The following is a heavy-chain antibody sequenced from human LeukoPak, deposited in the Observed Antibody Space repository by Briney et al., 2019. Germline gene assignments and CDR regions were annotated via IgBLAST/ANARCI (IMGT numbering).Heavy chain of an antibody. Sequence: ASVKVSCKASGYTFNNYDINWVRQATGQGLEWMGWMNPNSANTGYAQKFQGRVTMTRDTSTGTVYMELSSLRSEDTAVYYCARDYYYDSSGSSPRANWFDPWGQGTLVTVSS. CDR2: MNPNSANT. CDR1: GYTFNNYD. J-gene: IGHJ5*02. D-gene: IGHD3-22*01. CDR3: ARDYYYDSSGSSPRANWFDP. V-gene: IGHV1-8*01.